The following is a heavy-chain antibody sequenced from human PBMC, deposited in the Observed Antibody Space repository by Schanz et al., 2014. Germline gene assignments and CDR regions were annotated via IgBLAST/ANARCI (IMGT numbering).Heavy chain of an antibody. CDR3: ARDAVALVPEYFMDV. D-gene: IGHD2-15*01. Sequence: VQLLESGGGLVQPGGSLRLSCAASGFTFRVFAMNWVRQAPGKGLEWVAVMSYDGSNKYYADSVKGRFTISRDTPKNTLYVQMNSLRADDTAVYYCARDAVALVPEYFMDVWGKGTPVTVSS. CDR1: GFTFRVFA. V-gene: IGHV3-30-3*01. J-gene: IGHJ6*03. CDR2: MSYDGSNK.